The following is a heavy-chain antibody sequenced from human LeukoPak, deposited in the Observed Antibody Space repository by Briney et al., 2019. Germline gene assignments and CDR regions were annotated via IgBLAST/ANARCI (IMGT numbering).Heavy chain of an antibody. J-gene: IGHJ4*02. CDR3: AKVKWKLIGYFDY. Sequence: GGSLRLSCAPSGFTFTTSAMSWVRQAPGKGLEWVSVLTGDGNTYYADSVKGRFTNSRDDSKNTLFLQMNSLRAEDTAVYFCAKVKWKLIGYFDYWGQGTLVTVSS. V-gene: IGHV3-23*01. CDR2: LTGDGNT. D-gene: IGHD1-20*01. CDR1: GFTFTTSA.